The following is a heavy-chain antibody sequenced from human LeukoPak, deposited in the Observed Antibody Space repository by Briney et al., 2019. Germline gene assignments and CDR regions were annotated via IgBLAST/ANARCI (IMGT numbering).Heavy chain of an antibody. CDR2: IKEDGSEK. CDR3: ARGVGWFDP. V-gene: IGHV3-7*04. D-gene: IGHD3-3*01. Sequence: PGGSLRLSCAGSGFSSTSHRMSWVRQAPAKGLEWVANIKEDGSEKYYVDSVKGRFTISRDNAKNSLSLQMNSLRAEDTAVYYCARGVGWFDPWGQGTLVTVSS. CDR1: GFSSTSHR. J-gene: IGHJ5*02.